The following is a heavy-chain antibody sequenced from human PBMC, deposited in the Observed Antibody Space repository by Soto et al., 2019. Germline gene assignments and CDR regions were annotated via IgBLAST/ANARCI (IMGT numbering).Heavy chain of an antibody. J-gene: IGHJ6*02. D-gene: IGHD6-19*01. Sequence: SSETLSLTCTVSGGSISSYYWSWIRQPPGKGLEWIGYIYYSGSTNYNPSLKSRVTTSVDTSKNQFSLKLSSVTAADTAVYYCASMSSGWYQGYYYYYGMDVWGQGTTVTVSS. V-gene: IGHV4-59*12. CDR2: IYYSGST. CDR3: ASMSSGWYQGYYYYYGMDV. CDR1: GGSISSYY.